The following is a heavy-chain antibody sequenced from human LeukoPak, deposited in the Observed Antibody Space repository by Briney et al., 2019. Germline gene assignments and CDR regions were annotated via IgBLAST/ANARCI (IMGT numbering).Heavy chain of an antibody. D-gene: IGHD2-15*01. J-gene: IGHJ3*02. V-gene: IGHV4-4*02. CDR2: IYHSGST. CDR1: GGSISSSNW. Sequence: SGTLSLTCAVSGGSISSSNWWSWVRQPPGKGLEWIGEIYHSGSTNYNPSLKSRVTISVDKSKNQFSLKLSSVTAADTAVYYCARDWPYCSGGSCYSGFDIWGQGTMVTVSS. CDR3: ARDWPYCSGGSCYSGFDI.